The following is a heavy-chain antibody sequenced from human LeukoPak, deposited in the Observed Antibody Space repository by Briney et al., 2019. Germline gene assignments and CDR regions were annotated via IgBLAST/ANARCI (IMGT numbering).Heavy chain of an antibody. D-gene: IGHD6-19*01. CDR3: ARDLAVAGLFNWIDP. J-gene: IGHJ5*02. V-gene: IGHV1-2*02. Sequence: ASVKVSCKASGYTFTGYYIHWVRQAPGQGLEWMGWINPNSGGTNYAPKFQGRVTVTRDTSISTAYMELNSLRSDDTAVYYYARDLAVAGLFNWIDPWGHGTLVTVSS. CDR1: GYTFTGYY. CDR2: INPNSGGT.